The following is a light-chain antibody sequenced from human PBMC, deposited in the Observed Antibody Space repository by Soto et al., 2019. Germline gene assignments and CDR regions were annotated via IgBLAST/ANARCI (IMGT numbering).Light chain of an antibody. J-gene: IGKJ3*01. CDR2: AAS. CDR1: QSISNY. CDR3: QESYTTPYT. Sequence: DIQMTQSPSSLSASVGDRVTITCRASQSISNYLNWYQQKPGKAPKFLIYAASTLQSGVPSRFGGSVSGTDFTLTISNLQPEDFATDYCQESYTTPYTFGPGTKEDIK. V-gene: IGKV1-39*01.